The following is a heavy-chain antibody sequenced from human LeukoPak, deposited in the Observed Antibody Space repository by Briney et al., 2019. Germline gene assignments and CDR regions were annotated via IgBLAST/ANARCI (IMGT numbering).Heavy chain of an antibody. D-gene: IGHD2-2*01. CDR1: GYTFTSYG. Sequence: ASVKVSCKASGYTFTSYGISWVRQAPGQGLEWMGWISAYNGNTNYAQKLQGRVTMTTDTSTSTAYMELRSLRSDDTAVYYCARAPRIVVVPAAPYNWFDPWGQGTLVTVSS. J-gene: IGHJ5*02. CDR2: ISAYNGNT. CDR3: ARAPRIVVVPAAPYNWFDP. V-gene: IGHV1-18*01.